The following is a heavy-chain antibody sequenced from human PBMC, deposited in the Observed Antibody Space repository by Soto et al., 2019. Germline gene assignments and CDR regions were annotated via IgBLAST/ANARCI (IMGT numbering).Heavy chain of an antibody. D-gene: IGHD2-2*01. CDR3: AKATVPGTVFRPSMDV. V-gene: IGHV3-23*01. CDR1: EFTFSTYA. Sequence: GGSLRLSCAASEFTFSTYALSWVRQAPGKGLEGVSAFSASGTTYYAVSVKGRFTISRDGSKDTLYLQMNSLRADDTAVYYCAKATVPGTVFRPSMDVWGQGTTVTVSS. CDR2: FSASGTT. J-gene: IGHJ6*02.